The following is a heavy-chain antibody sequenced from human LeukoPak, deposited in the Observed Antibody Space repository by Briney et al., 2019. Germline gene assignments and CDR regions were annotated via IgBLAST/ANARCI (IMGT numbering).Heavy chain of an antibody. CDR3: ARLEYSSGWYAY. Sequence: PSETLSLTCSVSGGSMSRYYWSWIRQPPGKGLEWIGYIYYSGSTNYNPSLKSRVTISVDTSKKEFSLKLSSVTAADTAVYFCARLEYSSGWYAYWGQGTLVTVSS. D-gene: IGHD6-19*01. CDR2: IYYSGST. J-gene: IGHJ4*02. CDR1: GGSMSRYY. V-gene: IGHV4-59*01.